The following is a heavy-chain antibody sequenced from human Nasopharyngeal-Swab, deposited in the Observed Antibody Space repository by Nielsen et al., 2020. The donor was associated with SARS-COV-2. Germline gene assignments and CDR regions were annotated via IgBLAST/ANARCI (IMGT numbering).Heavy chain of an antibody. V-gene: IGHV3-48*04. J-gene: IGHJ4*02. CDR1: GFTFSPYT. Sequence: GGSLRLSCAASGFTFSPYTMTWVHQAPGKGLEWLSYITGTSDSIRYADSVKGRFTISRDNAKNSLFLQMNGLTAEDTAVYYCARERGGGYGDYWGQGTLVTVSS. CDR2: ITGTSDSI. CDR3: ARERGGGYGDY. D-gene: IGHD5-12*01.